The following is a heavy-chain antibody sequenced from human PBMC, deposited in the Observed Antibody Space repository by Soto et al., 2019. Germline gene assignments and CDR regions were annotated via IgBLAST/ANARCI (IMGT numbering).Heavy chain of an antibody. CDR3: AIDPLRHYGSGSYYPDY. CDR1: GFTFSSYS. Sequence: VGSLRLSCAASGFTFSSYSMNWVRQAPGKGLEWVSPISSSSSYIYYADSVKGRFTISRDNAKNSLYLQMNSLRAEDTAVYYCAIDPLRHYGSGSYYPDYWGQGTLVTVSS. J-gene: IGHJ4*02. CDR2: ISSSSSYI. D-gene: IGHD3-10*01. V-gene: IGHV3-21*01.